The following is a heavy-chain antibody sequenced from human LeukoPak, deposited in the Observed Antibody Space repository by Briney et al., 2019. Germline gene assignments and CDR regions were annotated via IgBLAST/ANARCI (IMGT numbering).Heavy chain of an antibody. V-gene: IGHV4-34*01. Sequence: SGTLSLTSAVYGGSFSGYYWSWIRQPPGKGRERIGEIDHSGSTNYNPSLKSRVTISVDTSKNQFSLRLTSVTAADTAVYYCARQRDVGCSSIGCYGHGAFDIWGRGTVVTVSS. CDR1: GGSFSGYY. D-gene: IGHD2-2*01. CDR3: ARQRDVGCSSIGCYGHGAFDI. J-gene: IGHJ3*02. CDR2: IDHSGST.